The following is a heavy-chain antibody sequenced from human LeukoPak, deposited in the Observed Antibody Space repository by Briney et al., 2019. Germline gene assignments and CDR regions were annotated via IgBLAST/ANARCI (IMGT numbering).Heavy chain of an antibody. CDR3: ARDRYYDILTGYYEPNWFDP. CDR2: INXNTGNP. CDR1: GXXFTXYA. V-gene: IGHV7-4-1*02. Sequence: XSXXASGXXFTXYAXNWVRQAPGQGLEWXGXINXNTGNPTYAQGFTGRFVFSLDTSVSTAYLQISSLKAEDTAVYYCARDRYYDILTGYYEPNWFDPWGQGTLVTVSS. D-gene: IGHD3-9*01. J-gene: IGHJ5*02.